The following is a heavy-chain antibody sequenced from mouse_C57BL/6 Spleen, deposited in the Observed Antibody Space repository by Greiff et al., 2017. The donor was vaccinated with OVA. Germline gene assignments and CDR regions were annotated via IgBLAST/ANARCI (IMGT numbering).Heavy chain of an antibody. CDR1: GYTFTSYW. D-gene: IGHD3-2*02. Sequence: QVQLQQPGAELVRPGTSVKLSCKASGYTFTSYWMHWVKQRPGQGLEWIGVIDPSDSYTNYNQKFKGKATLTVDTSSSTAYMQLSSLTSEDSAVYYCARGTAQATDYAMDYWGQGTSVTVSS. CDR3: ARGTAQATDYAMDY. CDR2: IDPSDSYT. J-gene: IGHJ4*01. V-gene: IGHV1-59*01.